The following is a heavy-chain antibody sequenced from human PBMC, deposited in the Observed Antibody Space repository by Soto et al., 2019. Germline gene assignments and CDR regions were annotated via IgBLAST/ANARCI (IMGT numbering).Heavy chain of an antibody. V-gene: IGHV3-30*18. CDR2: ISYDGSNK. D-gene: IGHD6-13*01. J-gene: IGHJ4*02. CDR1: GFTFSSYG. CDR3: AKDGGSSWYLPFDY. Sequence: GGSLRLSCAASGFTFSSYGMHWVRQAPGKGLEWVAVISYDGSNKYYADSVKGRFTISRDNSKNTLYLQMNSLRAEDTAVYYCAKDGGSSWYLPFDYWGQGTLVTVSS.